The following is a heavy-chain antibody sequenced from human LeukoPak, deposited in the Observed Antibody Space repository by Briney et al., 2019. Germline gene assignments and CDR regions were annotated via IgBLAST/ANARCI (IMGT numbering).Heavy chain of an antibody. V-gene: IGHV1-2*02. J-gene: IGHJ6*03. CDR3: ARAEGSGELPGGGYYYYYYMDV. CDR2: INPNSGGT. Sequence: ASVKVSCKASGYTFTGYYMHWVRQAPGQGLEWMGWINPNSGGTNYAQKFQGRVTMTRDTSISTAYMELSRLRSDDTAVYYCARAEGSGELPGGGYYYYYYMDVWGKGTTVTISS. CDR1: GYTFTGYY. D-gene: IGHD1-26*01.